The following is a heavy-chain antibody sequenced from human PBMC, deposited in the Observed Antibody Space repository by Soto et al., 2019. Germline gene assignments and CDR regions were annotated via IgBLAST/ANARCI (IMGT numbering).Heavy chain of an antibody. V-gene: IGHV4-59*08. Sequence: QVQLQESGPGLVKPSETLSLTCTVSGGSISSYYWSWIRQPPGKGLEWIGYIYYSGSTNYNPSLKSRVHISVDTSKNPFSLKLSSVTAADTAVYYCASHPQLLLEHAFDYWGQGTLVTVSS. CDR1: GGSISSYY. D-gene: IGHD2-2*01. J-gene: IGHJ4*02. CDR3: ASHPQLLLEHAFDY. CDR2: IYYSGST.